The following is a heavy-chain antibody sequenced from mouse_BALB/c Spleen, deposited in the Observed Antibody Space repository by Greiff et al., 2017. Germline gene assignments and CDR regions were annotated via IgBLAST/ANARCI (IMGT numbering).Heavy chain of an antibody. V-gene: IGHV5-6-4*01. CDR1: GFTFSSYT. D-gene: IGHD1-1*01. CDR2: ISSGGSYT. Sequence: EVKVVESGGGLVKPGGSLKLSCAASGFTFSSYTMSWVRQTPEKRLEWVATISSGGSYTYYPDSVKGRFTISRDNAKNTLYLQMSSLKSEDTAMYYCTRDGDYYGSSQFAYWGQGTLVTVSA. CDR3: TRDGDYYGSSQFAY. J-gene: IGHJ3*01.